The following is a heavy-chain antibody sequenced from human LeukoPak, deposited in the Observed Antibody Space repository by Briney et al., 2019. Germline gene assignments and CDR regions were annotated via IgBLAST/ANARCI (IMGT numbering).Heavy chain of an antibody. CDR3: AKHDYSISPYYFDY. V-gene: IGHV3-48*03. D-gene: IGHD2-21*01. CDR2: ISSSGSTI. Sequence: GGSLRLSCAASGFTFSSYEMNWVRQAPGKGLEWVSYISSSGSTIYYADSVKGRFTISRDNAKNSLYLQMNSLRAEDTAVYYCAKHDYSISPYYFDYWGQGTLVTVSS. CDR1: GFTFSSYE. J-gene: IGHJ4*02.